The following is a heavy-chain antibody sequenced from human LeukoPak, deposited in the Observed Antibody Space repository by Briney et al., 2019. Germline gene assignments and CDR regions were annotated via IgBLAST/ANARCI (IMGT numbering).Heavy chain of an antibody. Sequence: GGSLRLSCAASGFAFTEYWMHWVRQTPGKGLMWVSRINDGGTYTAYADSVKGRFTVSRDNAKNLLYLQMNSLRAEDTAVYYCARDLVEAGNYYGGFDYWGQGTLVTVSS. CDR3: ARDLVEAGNYYGGFDY. D-gene: IGHD3-10*01. CDR1: GFAFTEYW. CDR2: INDGGTYT. J-gene: IGHJ4*02. V-gene: IGHV3-74*01.